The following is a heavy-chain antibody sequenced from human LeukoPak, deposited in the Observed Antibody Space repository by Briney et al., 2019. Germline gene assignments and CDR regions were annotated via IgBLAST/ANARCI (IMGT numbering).Heavy chain of an antibody. CDR3: ARGYCSGGSCYFDY. CDR2: MNPNSGNT. D-gene: IGHD2-15*01. V-gene: IGHV1-8*01. Sequence: GASVKVSCKASGYTFTSYDINWVRQATGQGLEWMGWMNPNSGNTGYAQKFQGRVTMTRNTSISTAYMELGSLRSEDTAVYYCARGYCSGGSCYFDYWGQGTLVTVSS. J-gene: IGHJ4*02. CDR1: GYTFTSYD.